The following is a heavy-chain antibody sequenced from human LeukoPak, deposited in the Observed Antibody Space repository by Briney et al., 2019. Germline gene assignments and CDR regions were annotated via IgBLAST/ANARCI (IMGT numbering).Heavy chain of an antibody. V-gene: IGHV4-34*01. J-gene: IGHJ6*03. D-gene: IGHD3/OR15-3a*01. CDR1: GGSFSGYY. CDR3: ARGHLIWTRYYYMDV. CDR2: INHSGST. Sequence: PSETLSLTCAVYGGSFSGYYWSWIRQPPGKGLEWIGEINHSGSTNYNPSLKSRVTISVDTSKNQFSLKLSSVTAADTAVYYCARGHLIWTRYYYMDVWGKGTTVTVSS.